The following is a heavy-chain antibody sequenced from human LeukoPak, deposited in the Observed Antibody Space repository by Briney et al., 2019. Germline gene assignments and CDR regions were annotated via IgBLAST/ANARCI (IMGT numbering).Heavy chain of an antibody. CDR2: INHSGST. D-gene: IGHD3-3*01. Sequence: SETLSLTCAVYGGSFSGYYWSWIRQPPGKGLEWIGEINHSGSTNYNSSLKSRVTISVDTSKNQFSLKLASMTAADTAVYYCARLFGVASFGPWGQGTLVTVSS. V-gene: IGHV4-34*01. CDR3: ARLFGVASFGP. J-gene: IGHJ5*02. CDR1: GGSFSGYY.